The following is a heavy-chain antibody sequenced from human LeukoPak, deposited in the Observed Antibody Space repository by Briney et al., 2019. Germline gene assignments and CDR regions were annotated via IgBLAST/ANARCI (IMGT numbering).Heavy chain of an antibody. V-gene: IGHV1-2*02. Sequence: ASVKVSCKASGYAFTGSYMHWVRQAPGHGFEWMGWINPNSGDTNYAQKFQGRVTMTRDTSISTAHMELSRLRSDDTAVYYCARANPLYCSSTTCLFDYWGQGTLVTVSS. CDR2: INPNSGDT. D-gene: IGHD2-2*01. J-gene: IGHJ4*02. CDR1: GYAFTGSY. CDR3: ARANPLYCSSTTCLFDY.